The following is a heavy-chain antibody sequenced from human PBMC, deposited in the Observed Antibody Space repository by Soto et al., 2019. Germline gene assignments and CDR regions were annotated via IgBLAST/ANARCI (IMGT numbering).Heavy chain of an antibody. CDR3: ARGLRRQLLNWFDP. V-gene: IGHV4-59*01. Sequence: KPSETLSLTCTVSGGSISSYYWSWIRRPPGKGLEWIGYIYYIGSTNYNSSLKSRVTISVDTSKNQFSLKLSSVTAADTAVYYCARGLRRQLLNWFDPWGQGTLVTVSS. J-gene: IGHJ5*02. CDR2: IYYIGST. CDR1: GGSISSYY. D-gene: IGHD2-2*01.